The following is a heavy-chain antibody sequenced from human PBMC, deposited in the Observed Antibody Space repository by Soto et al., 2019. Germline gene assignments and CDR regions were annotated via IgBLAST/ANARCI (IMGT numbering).Heavy chain of an antibody. J-gene: IGHJ6*02. V-gene: IGHV5-10-1*01. CDR1: GYSFTIYW. Sequence: GESLKISCNGSGYSFTIYWIRWVRQMPGKGLEWMGRIDPSDSYTNYSPSFQGHVTISADKSISTAYLQWSSLKASDTAVYYCAGGGRDGSLPYGMDVWGQGTTVTVSS. D-gene: IGHD2-15*01. CDR2: IDPSDSYT. CDR3: AGGGRDGSLPYGMDV.